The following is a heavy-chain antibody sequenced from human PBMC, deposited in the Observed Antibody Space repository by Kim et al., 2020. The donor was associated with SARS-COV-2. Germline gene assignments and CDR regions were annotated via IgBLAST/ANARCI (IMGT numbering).Heavy chain of an antibody. Sequence: SETLSLTCTVSGDSLSNDNWWTWVRQPPGKGLEWIGETHHSGNTNHNPSLKSRLTILVDKSKNHLSLNLNSVTAADTALYFWARLIAARGMFYIDSWGQG. CDR2: THHSGNT. D-gene: IGHD6-6*01. CDR1: GDSLSNDNW. CDR3: ARLIAARGMFYIDS. V-gene: IGHV4-4*02. J-gene: IGHJ4*02.